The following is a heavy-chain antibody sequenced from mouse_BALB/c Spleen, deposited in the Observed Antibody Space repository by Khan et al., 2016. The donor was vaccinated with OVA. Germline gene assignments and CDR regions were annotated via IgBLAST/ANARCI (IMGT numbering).Heavy chain of an antibody. CDR2: INPHIGET. CDR3: ARIYGSDFDY. CDR1: GYSFTGYF. V-gene: IGHV1-20*02. Sequence: VQLQQSGPELVKPGASVKISCKASGYSFTGYFMNWVMQSHGKSLEWIGRINPHIGETFYNPKFKGKATLTADESSSTAHMELRSLASEDSAVYYCARIYGSDFDYWGQGTTLTGSS. D-gene: IGHD1-1*01. J-gene: IGHJ2*01.